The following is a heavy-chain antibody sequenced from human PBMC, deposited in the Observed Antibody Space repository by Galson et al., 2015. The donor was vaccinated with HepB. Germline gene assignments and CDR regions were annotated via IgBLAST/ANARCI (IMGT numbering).Heavy chain of an antibody. CDR3: ARDRGYYDPNYYYYGMDV. Sequence: SLRLSCAASGFTFSSYGMHWVRQAPGKGLEWVAVIWYDGSNKYYADSVKGRFTISRDNSKNTLYLQMNSLRAEDTAVYYCARDRGYYDPNYYYYGMDVWGQGTTVTVSS. CDR1: GFTFSSYG. D-gene: IGHD3-22*01. V-gene: IGHV3-33*01. J-gene: IGHJ6*02. CDR2: IWYDGSNK.